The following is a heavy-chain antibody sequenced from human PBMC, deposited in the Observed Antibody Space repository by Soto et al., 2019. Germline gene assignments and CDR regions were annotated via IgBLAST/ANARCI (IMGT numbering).Heavy chain of an antibody. D-gene: IGHD3-10*01. Sequence: NPSETLSLTCTVSTDSSSFTNSYWGWIRQPPGKGLQWIGSSSYNGGTFYNPSLKGRVVISFDTSKKQSSLQVTSVTAADTAVYFCARHRIEVVWRGFDFWGQGSPVNVS. CDR3: ARHRIEVVWRGFDF. V-gene: IGHV4-39*01. CDR2: SSYNGGT. J-gene: IGHJ4*02. CDR1: TDSSSFTNSY.